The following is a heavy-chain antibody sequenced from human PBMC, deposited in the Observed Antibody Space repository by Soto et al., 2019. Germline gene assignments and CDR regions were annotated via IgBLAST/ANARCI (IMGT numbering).Heavy chain of an antibody. CDR3: ARGPPGIAVLYYGMDV. V-gene: IGHV1-8*01. J-gene: IGHJ6*02. D-gene: IGHD6-19*01. CDR1: GYTFTSYD. CDR2: MNPNSGNT. Sequence: QVQLVQSGAEVKKPGASVKVSCKASGYTFTSYDINWVRQATGQGLEWMGWMNPNSGNTGYAQKFQGRVTMTRNTSISTAYMGLRSLRSEDTAVYYCARGPPGIAVLYYGMDVWGQGTTVTVSS.